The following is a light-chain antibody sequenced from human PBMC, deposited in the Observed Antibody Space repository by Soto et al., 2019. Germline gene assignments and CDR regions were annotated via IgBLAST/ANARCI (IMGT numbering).Light chain of an antibody. CDR2: KAY. V-gene: IGKV1-5*03. CDR1: QSISSW. Sequence: DIQMTQSPSTLSASVGCRFTITCRAIQSISSWLALYQQKPGKAPKLLIYKAYSLESGVPSRFIGSGSGTEFTLTIRSMKPDDFATYYCQQYNSYWTFCQGTKVDIK. CDR3: QQYNSYWT. J-gene: IGKJ1*01.